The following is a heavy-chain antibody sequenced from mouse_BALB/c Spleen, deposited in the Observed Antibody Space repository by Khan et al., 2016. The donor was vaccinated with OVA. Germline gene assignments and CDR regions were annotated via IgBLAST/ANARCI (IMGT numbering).Heavy chain of an antibody. CDR2: ISPGSGDT. V-gene: IGHV1-77*01. J-gene: IGHJ3*01. CDR1: GYTFTDYY. Sequence: VQLQQSGAELARPGASVKLSCKASGYTFTDYYINWVKLRTGQGLEWIGEISPGSGDTYYNERFKGKATLTADKSSSTAYMQLSSPTSEASAVYFCARRNYFGYTFAYWGQGTLVTVSA. CDR3: ARRNYFGYTFAY. D-gene: IGHD1-2*01.